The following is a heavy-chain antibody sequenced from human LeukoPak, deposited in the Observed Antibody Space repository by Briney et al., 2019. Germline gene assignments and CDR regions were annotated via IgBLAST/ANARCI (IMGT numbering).Heavy chain of an antibody. Sequence: PSETLSLTCTVSGGSISSYYWSWIRQPPGKGLEWIGYIYYSGSTNYNPSLKSRVTISVDTSKDQFSLKLSSVTAADTAVYYCARAYHSSSAPYYYYYYMDVWGKGTTVTVSS. CDR2: IYYSGST. J-gene: IGHJ6*03. CDR3: ARAYHSSSAPYYYYYYMDV. V-gene: IGHV4-59*01. CDR1: GGSISSYY. D-gene: IGHD6-6*01.